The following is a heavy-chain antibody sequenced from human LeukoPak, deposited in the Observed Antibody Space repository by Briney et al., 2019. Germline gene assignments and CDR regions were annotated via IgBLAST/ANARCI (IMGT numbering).Heavy chain of an antibody. Sequence: ASVKVSCKASGYTFTSYGISWVRQAPGQGLEWMGWISAYNGNTNYAQKLQGRVTMTTDTSTSTAYMELRSLRSDDTAVYYCARGSLPPHYYDSSGYLDAFDIWGQGTMVTVSS. J-gene: IGHJ3*02. CDR3: ARGSLPPHYYDSSGYLDAFDI. V-gene: IGHV1-18*01. CDR1: GYTFTSYG. D-gene: IGHD3-22*01. CDR2: ISAYNGNT.